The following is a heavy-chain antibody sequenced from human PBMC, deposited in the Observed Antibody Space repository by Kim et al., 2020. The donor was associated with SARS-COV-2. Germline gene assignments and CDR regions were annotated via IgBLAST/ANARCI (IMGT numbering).Heavy chain of an antibody. V-gene: IGHV3-15*01. Sequence: DYAAPVKGRFTISRDDSKNTLYLQMNSLKTEDTAVYYCTTDPMGGGFNYWGQGTLVTVSS. J-gene: IGHJ4*02. D-gene: IGHD3-16*01. CDR3: TTDPMGGGFNY.